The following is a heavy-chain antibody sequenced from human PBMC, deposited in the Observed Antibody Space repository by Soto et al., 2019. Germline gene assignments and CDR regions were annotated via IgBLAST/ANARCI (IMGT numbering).Heavy chain of an antibody. D-gene: IGHD1-26*01. V-gene: IGHV5-51*01. CDR3: ARLGWERLPEALDF. CDR1: GYTFSKYW. J-gene: IGHJ3*01. Sequence: PGESLKISCKASGYTFSKYWIGWVRQLPGKGLEWMGIIYPLDSNIRYRPSFRGQVTISADKSVNTAYLQWSSLKASDTAMYYCARLGWERLPEALDFGGQGTMVTVSS. CDR2: IYPLDSNI.